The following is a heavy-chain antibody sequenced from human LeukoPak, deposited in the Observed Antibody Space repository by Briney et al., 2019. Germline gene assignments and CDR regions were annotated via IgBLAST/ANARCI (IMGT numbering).Heavy chain of an antibody. V-gene: IGHV3-30-3*01. CDR2: ISYDGSNK. J-gene: IGHJ4*02. CDR3: ANPPRWELPGL. Sequence: TGGSLRLSCAASGFTFSSYAMHWVRQAPGKGLEWVAVISYDGSNKYYADSVKGRFTISRDNSKNTLYLQMNSLRAEDTAVYYCANPPRWELPGLWGQGTLVTVSS. D-gene: IGHD1-26*01. CDR1: GFTFSSYA.